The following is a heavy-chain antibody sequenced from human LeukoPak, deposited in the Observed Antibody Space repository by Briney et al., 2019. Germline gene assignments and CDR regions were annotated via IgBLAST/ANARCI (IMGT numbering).Heavy chain of an antibody. CDR1: GFTFSSYW. Sequence: PGGSLRLSCAASGFTFSSYWMHWVRQAPGKGLVWVSRINSDGISTNYADSVKGRFTISRDNAKNTLYLQMSSLRAEDTAVYYCARAGYSSSWYTFDYWGQGTLVTVSS. CDR3: ARAGYSSSWYTFDY. CDR2: INSDGIST. D-gene: IGHD6-13*01. J-gene: IGHJ4*02. V-gene: IGHV3-74*01.